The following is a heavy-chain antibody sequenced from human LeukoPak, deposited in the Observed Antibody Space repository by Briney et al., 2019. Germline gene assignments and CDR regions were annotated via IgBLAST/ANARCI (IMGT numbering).Heavy chain of an antibody. V-gene: IGHV3-30*18. CDR3: AKEISDIVATIFTSYYGMDG. D-gene: IGHD5-12*01. Sequence: QPGRSLRLSCAASGFTFSSYGMHWVRQAPGKGLEWVAVISYDGSNKYYADSVKGRFTISRDNSKNTLYLQMNSLRAEDTAGYYCAKEISDIVATIFTSYYGMDGWGQGTTV. J-gene: IGHJ6*02. CDR1: GFTFSSYG. CDR2: ISYDGSNK.